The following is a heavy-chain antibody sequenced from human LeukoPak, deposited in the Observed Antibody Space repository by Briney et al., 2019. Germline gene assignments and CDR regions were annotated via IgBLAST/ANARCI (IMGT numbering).Heavy chain of an antibody. CDR1: GYTFTSYY. CDR3: ARDDRVGYDFWSGYYYFDY. CDR2: INPSGGST. D-gene: IGHD3-3*01. Sequence: ASVKVSCKASGYTFTSYYMHWVRQAPGQGLEWMGIINPSGGSTSYAQKFQGRVTMTRDTSTSTVYMELSSLRSEDTAVYYCARDDRVGYDFWSGYYYFDYWGQGTLVTVSS. V-gene: IGHV1-46*01. J-gene: IGHJ4*02.